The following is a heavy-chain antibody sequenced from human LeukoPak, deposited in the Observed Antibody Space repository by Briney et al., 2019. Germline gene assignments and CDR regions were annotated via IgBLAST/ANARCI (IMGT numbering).Heavy chain of an antibody. V-gene: IGHV3-21*04. CDR1: GFTFSSYS. D-gene: IGHD5-12*01. CDR2: ISSSSSYI. CDR3: ARAGGYSGYDSFDY. J-gene: IGHJ4*02. Sequence: GGSLRLSCAASGFTFSSYSMNWVRQAPGKGLEWVSSISSSSSYIYYADSVKGRFTISRDNAKNSLYLQMNSLRAEDTALYYCARAGGYSGYDSFDYWGQGTLVTVSS.